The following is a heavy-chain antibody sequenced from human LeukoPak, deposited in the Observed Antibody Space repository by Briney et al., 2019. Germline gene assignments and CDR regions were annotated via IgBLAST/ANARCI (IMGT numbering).Heavy chain of an antibody. V-gene: IGHV3-30-3*01. CDR2: ISYDGSNK. CDR3: ARSDFDY. Sequence: PGGSLRLSCAASGFTFSSYAMHWVRQAPGKGLEWVAVISYDGSNKYYADSVKGRFTISRDNSKNTLYLQMNSLRAEGTAVYYCARSDFDYWGQGTLVTVSS. J-gene: IGHJ4*02. CDR1: GFTFSSYA.